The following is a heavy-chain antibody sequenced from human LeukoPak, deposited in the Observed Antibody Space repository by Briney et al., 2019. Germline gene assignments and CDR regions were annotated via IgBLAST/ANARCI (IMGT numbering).Heavy chain of an antibody. CDR3: AGLRQF. V-gene: IGHV4-39*01. Sequence: SETLSLTCTVSGGSISSYYWGWVRQPPGKGLEWIGTIYFGGSAYYNPSLKSRVAISVDTSKNQFSLQLTSVTAADTAVYYCAGLRQFWGQGTLVTVSS. D-gene: IGHD5-24*01. J-gene: IGHJ4*02. CDR1: GGSISSYY. CDR2: IYFGGSA.